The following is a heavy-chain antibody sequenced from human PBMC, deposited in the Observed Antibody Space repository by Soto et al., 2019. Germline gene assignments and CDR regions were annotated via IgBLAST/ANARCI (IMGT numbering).Heavy chain of an antibody. J-gene: IGHJ4*02. Sequence: SETLSLTCTVSGGSISSSSYYWGWIRQPPGMGLEWIGSIYYSGSTYYNPSLKSRVTISVDTSKNQFSLKLSSVTAADTAVYYCARPKYCGGDYSHAGFDYWGQGTLVTVSS. D-gene: IGHD2-21*02. CDR2: IYYSGST. V-gene: IGHV4-39*01. CDR1: GGSISSSSYY. CDR3: ARPKYCGGDYSHAGFDY.